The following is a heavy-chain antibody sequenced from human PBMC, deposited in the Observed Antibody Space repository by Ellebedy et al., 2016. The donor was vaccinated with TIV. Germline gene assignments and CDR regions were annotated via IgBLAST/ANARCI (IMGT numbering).Heavy chain of an antibody. J-gene: IGHJ3*02. CDR3: ARRKRGIMGAYDI. CDR2: IDPRDSQT. Sequence: GESLKISCQASGYSFTSHWINWVRQMPGKGLEWMGRIDPRDSQTDYRPSFQGPVIISVDTSISTAFLQWSSLKASDTAIYYCARRKRGIMGAYDIWGQGTMVTVSS. CDR1: GYSFTSHW. V-gene: IGHV5-10-1*01. D-gene: IGHD3-16*01.